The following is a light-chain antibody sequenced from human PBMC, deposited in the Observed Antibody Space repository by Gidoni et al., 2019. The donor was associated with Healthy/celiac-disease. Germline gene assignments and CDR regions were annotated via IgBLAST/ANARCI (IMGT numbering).Light chain of an antibody. CDR1: ALPKQY. V-gene: IGLV3-25*02. J-gene: IGLJ2*01. Sequence: SYELTQPPSVPVSPGQTARITCPGDALPKQYAYWYQQKPGQAPELVIYKDSARPSGIPGRFSGSSSGTTVTLTISGVQAEDEADYYCQSADSSGTYGVVFGGGTKLTVL. CDR3: QSADSSGTYGVV. CDR2: KDS.